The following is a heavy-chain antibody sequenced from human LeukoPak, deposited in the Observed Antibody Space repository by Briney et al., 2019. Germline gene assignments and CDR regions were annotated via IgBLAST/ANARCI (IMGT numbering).Heavy chain of an antibody. CDR3: ARDEWAYDCSGYYVY. J-gene: IGHJ4*02. V-gene: IGHV4-34*01. Sequence: PSETLSLTCAVYGGSFSGYYWSWIRQPPVKGLEWIGEINHSGSTNYNPSLKSRVTISVDTSKNQFSLKLSSVTAADTAVYYCARDEWAYDCSGYYVYWGQGTLVTVSS. CDR1: GGSFSGYY. CDR2: INHSGST. D-gene: IGHD3-22*01.